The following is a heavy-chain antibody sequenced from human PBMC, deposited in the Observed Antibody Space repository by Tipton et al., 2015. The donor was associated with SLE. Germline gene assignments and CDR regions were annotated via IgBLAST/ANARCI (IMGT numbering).Heavy chain of an antibody. CDR1: GFTFSDYY. Sequence: SLRLSCAASGFTFSDYYMSWVRQVPGKGLEWVSSISGSGGSTDYADSVKGRFTISRDNSRNTLYLQMNSLRPEDAAVYYCANTLSTSPRMRFDYWGQGTLVTFSS. V-gene: IGHV3-23*01. CDR3: ANTLSTSPRMRFDY. D-gene: IGHD2-2*01. J-gene: IGHJ4*02. CDR2: ISGSGGST.